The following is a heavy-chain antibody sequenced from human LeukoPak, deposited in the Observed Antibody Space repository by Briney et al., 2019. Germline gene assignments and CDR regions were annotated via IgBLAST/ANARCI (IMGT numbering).Heavy chain of an antibody. CDR1: GYSFTSYW. CDR3: ARRRGMVRGVQPFNWFDP. D-gene: IGHD3-10*01. V-gene: IGHV5-51*01. J-gene: IGHJ5*02. Sequence: HGESLKISCKGSGYSFTSYWIGWVRQMPGKGLEWMGIIYPGDSDTRYSPSFQGQVTISADKSISTAYLQWSSLKASDTAMYYCARRRGMVRGVQPFNWFDPWGQGTLVTVSS. CDR2: IYPGDSDT.